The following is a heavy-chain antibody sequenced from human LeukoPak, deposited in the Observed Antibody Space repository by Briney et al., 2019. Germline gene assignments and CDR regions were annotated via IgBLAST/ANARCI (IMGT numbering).Heavy chain of an antibody. J-gene: IGHJ4*02. CDR3: ARDPGGIVGATKGLDY. CDR2: INPNSGGT. D-gene: IGHD1-26*01. CDR1: GYTFTGYY. V-gene: IGHV1-2*02. Sequence: GASVKVSCKASGYTFTGYYMHWVRQAPGQGLEWMGWINPNSGGTNYAQKFQGRVTMTRDTSISTAYMELSRPRSDDTAVYYCARDPGGIVGATKGLDYWGQGTLVTVSS.